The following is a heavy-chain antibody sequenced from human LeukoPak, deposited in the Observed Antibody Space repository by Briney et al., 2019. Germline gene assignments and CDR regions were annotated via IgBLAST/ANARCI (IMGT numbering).Heavy chain of an antibody. Sequence: SETLSLTCTVSGGSISSSSYYWGWIRQPPGKGLEWIGSIYYSGSTYYNPSLKSRVTISVDTSKNQFSLKLSSVTAADTAVYYCARPMNTIFGVAFDYWAQGTLVTVSS. CDR1: GGSISSSSYY. CDR3: ARPMNTIFGVAFDY. V-gene: IGHV4-39*07. D-gene: IGHD3-3*01. J-gene: IGHJ4*02. CDR2: IYYSGST.